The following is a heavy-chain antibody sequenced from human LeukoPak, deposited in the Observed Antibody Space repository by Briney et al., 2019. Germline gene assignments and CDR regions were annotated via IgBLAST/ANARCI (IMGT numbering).Heavy chain of an antibody. D-gene: IGHD5-24*01. Sequence: GGSLRLSCAASGFTVSSNYMSWVRQAPGKGLEWVSVIYSGSTTYYTGSVKGRFTISRDNSKNTLYLQMNSLRPEDTAVYYCAAVGGYKPAYYYYMDVWGKGTTVTVSS. V-gene: IGHV3-66*02. J-gene: IGHJ6*03. CDR1: GFTVSSNY. CDR2: IYSGSTT. CDR3: AAVGGYKPAYYYYMDV.